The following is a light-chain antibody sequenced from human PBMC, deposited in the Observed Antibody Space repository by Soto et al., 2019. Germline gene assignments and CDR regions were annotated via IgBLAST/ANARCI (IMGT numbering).Light chain of an antibody. CDR3: SSYTPSSTHVV. CDR1: STDVGGYNY. V-gene: IGLV2-14*01. CDR2: DVS. J-gene: IGLJ2*01. Sequence: QSALTQPASVSVSPGQSITISCTGTSTDVGGYNYVSWYQQHPGKAPKLMIYDVSNRPSGVSNRFSGSKSGNTASLTISGLQAEDEADYYCSSYTPSSTHVVFGGGTKVTVL.